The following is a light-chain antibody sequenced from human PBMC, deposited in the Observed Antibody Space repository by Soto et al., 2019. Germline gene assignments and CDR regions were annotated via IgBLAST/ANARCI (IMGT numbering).Light chain of an antibody. CDR1: QSVGTT. Sequence: EIVMTQSPATLSVSPGEGATLSCRASQSVGTTLAWYQQKPGQAPRLLIYGAFTRVTGIPARFSGSGSGTEFTLTISSLQSEDFAVYYCQQYNNWPPITFGQGTRLEIK. J-gene: IGKJ5*01. V-gene: IGKV3-15*01. CDR2: GAF. CDR3: QQYNNWPPIT.